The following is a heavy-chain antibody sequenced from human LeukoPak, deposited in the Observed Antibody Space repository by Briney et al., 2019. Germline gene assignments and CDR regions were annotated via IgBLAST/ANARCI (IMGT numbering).Heavy chain of an antibody. J-gene: IGHJ1*01. CDR2: INPNSGGT. Sequence: ASVKVSCKASGYTFTGYYMHWVRQAPGQGLEWMGWINPNSGGTNYAQKFQGRVTVTRDTSISTAYMELSRLRSDDTAVYYCARGAYGSGYYYVYFQHWGQGTLVTVSS. CDR1: GYTFTGYY. CDR3: ARGAYGSGYYYVYFQH. D-gene: IGHD3-22*01. V-gene: IGHV1-2*02.